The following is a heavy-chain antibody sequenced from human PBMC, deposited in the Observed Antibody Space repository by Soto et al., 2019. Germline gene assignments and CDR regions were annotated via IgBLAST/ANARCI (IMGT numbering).Heavy chain of an antibody. D-gene: IGHD3-22*01. CDR1: GYTFTRNG. CDR2: ISPKSGSI. J-gene: IGHJ6*02. CDR3: VKDRDSNSWPSRDV. V-gene: IGHV1-18*01. Sequence: GASVKVSCKTSGYTFTRNGISWVRQAPGQGLEWMGWISPKSGSIKYAQKFQGRVIMTTDTSTSTAYMEVRSLRSDDTAVYYCVKDRDSNSWPSRDVWGPGTTVTSP.